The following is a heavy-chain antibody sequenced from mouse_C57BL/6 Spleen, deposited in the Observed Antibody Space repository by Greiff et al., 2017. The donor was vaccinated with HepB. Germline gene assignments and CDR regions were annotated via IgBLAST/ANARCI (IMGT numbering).Heavy chain of an antibody. J-gene: IGHJ1*03. V-gene: IGHV1-50*01. D-gene: IGHD1-1*01. CDR1: GYTFTSYW. CDR2: IDPSDSYT. Sequence: QVQLQQPGAELVKPGASVKLSCKASGYTFTSYWMQWVKQRPGQGLEWIGEIDPSDSYTNYNQKFKGKATLTVDTSSSTAYMQLSSLTSEDSAVYYCARGAVYYGSSHWYFDVWGTGTTVTVSS. CDR3: ARGAVYYGSSHWYFDV.